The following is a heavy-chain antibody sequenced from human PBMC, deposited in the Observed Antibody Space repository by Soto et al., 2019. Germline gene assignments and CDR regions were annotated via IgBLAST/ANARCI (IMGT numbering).Heavy chain of an antibody. CDR3: ARGERKVNWRPYFDT. Sequence: PSETLSLTCTVSGDSLSLYYWSWIRLSPGKGLEWIGYIYSTGSSNQNPSLRDRVAVSADASMNQFYLTLTSMTAADTAVYYCARGERKVNWRPYFDTWGQGIQVTVSS. J-gene: IGHJ5*02. V-gene: IGHV4-59*01. CDR1: GDSLSLYY. CDR2: IYSTGSS. D-gene: IGHD1-26*01.